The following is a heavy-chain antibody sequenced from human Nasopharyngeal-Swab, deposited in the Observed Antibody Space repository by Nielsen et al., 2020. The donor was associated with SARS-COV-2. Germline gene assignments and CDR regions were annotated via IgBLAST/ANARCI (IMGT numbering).Heavy chain of an antibody. Sequence: SETLSLTCTVPGGSISSYYWSWIRQPPGKGLEWIGYIYYSGSTNYNPSLKSRVTISVDTSKNQFSLKLSSVTAADTAVYYCARDPSPGIAVAGTGAFDIWGQGTMVTVSS. CDR1: GGSISSYY. J-gene: IGHJ3*02. V-gene: IGHV4-59*01. CDR3: ARDPSPGIAVAGTGAFDI. CDR2: IYYSGST. D-gene: IGHD6-19*01.